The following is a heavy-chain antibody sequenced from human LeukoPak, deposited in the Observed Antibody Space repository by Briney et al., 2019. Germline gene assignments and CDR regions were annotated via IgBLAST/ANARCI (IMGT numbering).Heavy chain of an antibody. CDR1: GATFSSYA. V-gene: IGHV1-69*13. Sequence: SVKVSCKASGATFSSYAISWVRQAPGQGLEWMGGFIPIFGTANYAQKFQGRVTITADESTSTAYMELSSLRSEDTAVYYCARDQAGYYYGSGSYFSWIYWGQGTLVTVSS. J-gene: IGHJ4*02. CDR2: FIPIFGTA. D-gene: IGHD3-10*01. CDR3: ARDQAGYYYGSGSYFSWIY.